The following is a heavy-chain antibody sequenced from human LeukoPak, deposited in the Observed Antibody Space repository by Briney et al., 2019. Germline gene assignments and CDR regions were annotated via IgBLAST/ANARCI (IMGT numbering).Heavy chain of an antibody. CDR3: ARGGGSDCSSTSCLPYDAFDI. CDR2: IYSGGST. CDR1: GFTFSSYA. Sequence: GGSLRLSCAASGFTFSSYAMSWVRQAPGKGLEWVSVIYSGGSTYYADSVKGRFTISRDNSKNTLYLQMNSLRAEDTAVYYCARGGGSDCSSTSCLPYDAFDIWGQGTMVTVSS. D-gene: IGHD2-2*01. V-gene: IGHV3-53*01. J-gene: IGHJ3*02.